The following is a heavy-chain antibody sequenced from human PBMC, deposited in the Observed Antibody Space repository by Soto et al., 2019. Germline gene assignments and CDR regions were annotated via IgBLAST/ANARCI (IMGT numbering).Heavy chain of an antibody. CDR2: INPEGSAE. D-gene: IGHD2-8*02. CDR3: ARHGVWCFDF. V-gene: IGHV3-7*02. J-gene: IGHJ4*02. Sequence: EMQLVESGGALVQPGGSLRLSCAASGFTFSSSWMAWVRQAPGKGLEWVANINPEGSAEYYVDYVKGRFTISRDNAKNSLYLQMNRLRLEDTALYYCARHGVWCFDFWGQGTLVSISS. CDR1: GFTFSSSW.